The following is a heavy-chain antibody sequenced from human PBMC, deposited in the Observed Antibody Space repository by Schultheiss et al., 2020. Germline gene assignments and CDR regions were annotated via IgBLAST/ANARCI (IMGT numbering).Heavy chain of an antibody. J-gene: IGHJ4*02. Sequence: SVKVSCKASGYTFTGYYMHWVRQAPGQGLEWMGGIIPIFGTANYAQKFQGRVTITRDTSASTAYMELSSLRSEDTAVYYCARGPDYYDSSGVNFDYWGQGTLVTVSS. CDR1: GYTFTGYY. CDR3: ARGPDYYDSSGVNFDY. V-gene: IGHV1-69*05. CDR2: IIPIFGTA. D-gene: IGHD3-22*01.